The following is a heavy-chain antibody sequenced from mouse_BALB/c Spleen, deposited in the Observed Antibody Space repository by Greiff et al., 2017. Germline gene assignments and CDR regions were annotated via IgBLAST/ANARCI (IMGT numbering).Heavy chain of an antibody. V-gene: IGHV3-1*02. Sequence: VQLKESGPDLVKPSQSLSLTCTVTGYSITSGYSWHWIRQFPGNKLEWMGYIHYSGSTNYNPSLTSRISITRDTSKNQFFLQLNSVTTEDTATYYCSYSYDDEYAMDYWGQGTSVTVSS. J-gene: IGHJ4*01. CDR2: IHYSGST. D-gene: IGHD2-12*01. CDR1: GYSITSGYS. CDR3: SYSYDDEYAMDY.